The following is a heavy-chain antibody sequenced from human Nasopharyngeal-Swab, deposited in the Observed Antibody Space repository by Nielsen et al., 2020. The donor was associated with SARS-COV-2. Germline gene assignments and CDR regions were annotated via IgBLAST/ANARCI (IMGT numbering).Heavy chain of an antibody. Sequence: ASVKVSCKASGYTFTSYYMHWARQAPGQGLGWMGIINPSGGSTSYAQKFQGRVTMTRDTSTSTVYMELSSLRSEDTAVYYCARDQIGDSSGYDFDYWGQGTLVTVSP. J-gene: IGHJ4*02. CDR1: GYTFTSYY. CDR2: INPSGGST. V-gene: IGHV1-46*01. D-gene: IGHD3-22*01. CDR3: ARDQIGDSSGYDFDY.